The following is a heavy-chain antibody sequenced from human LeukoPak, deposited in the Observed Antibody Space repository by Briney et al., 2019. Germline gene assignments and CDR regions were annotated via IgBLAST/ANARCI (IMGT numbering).Heavy chain of an antibody. J-gene: IGHJ4*02. CDR3: ARDLYIAVAGGFDY. CDR1: GYTFTGYY. Sequence: GASVKVSSKASGYTFTGYYMHWVRQAPGQGLEWMGWINPNSGGTNYAQKFQGRVTITRDTSISTAYMELSRLRSDDTAVYYCARDLYIAVAGGFDYWGQGTLVTVSS. V-gene: IGHV1-2*02. D-gene: IGHD6-19*01. CDR2: INPNSGGT.